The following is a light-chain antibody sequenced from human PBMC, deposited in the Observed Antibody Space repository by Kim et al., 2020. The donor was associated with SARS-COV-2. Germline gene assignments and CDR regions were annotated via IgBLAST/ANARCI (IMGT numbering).Light chain of an antibody. CDR1: KLGDKY. J-gene: IGLJ1*01. CDR3: QAWDSNTFYV. V-gene: IGLV3-1*01. CDR2: QDN. Sequence: YELTQPPSVSVSPGQTATITCSGDKLGDKYVCWYQQKPGQSPVLVIYQDNKRPSGIPERFSGSNSGNTATLTISGTQAMDEADYYCQAWDSNTFYVFGTGTKVTVL.